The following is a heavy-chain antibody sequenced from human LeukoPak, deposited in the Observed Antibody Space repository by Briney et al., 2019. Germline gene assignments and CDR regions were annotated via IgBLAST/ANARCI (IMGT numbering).Heavy chain of an antibody. CDR3: ARTDYSSEWYVDY. V-gene: IGHV4-59*01. CDR2: IYYSGSN. CDR1: GGSISSYY. Sequence: SETLSLTCPVSGGSISSYYWSWLRQPPGKGLEWIGYIYYSGSNNYNPSLKSRVTISVDTSKNQFSLKLGAVTAADTCVYYCARTDYSSEWYVDYWGQGTLVTVSS. J-gene: IGHJ4*02. D-gene: IGHD6-19*01.